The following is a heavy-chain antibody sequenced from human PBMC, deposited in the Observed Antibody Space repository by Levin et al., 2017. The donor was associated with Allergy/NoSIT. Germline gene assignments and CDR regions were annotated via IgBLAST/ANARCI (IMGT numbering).Heavy chain of an antibody. CDR2: VSDSGST. J-gene: IGHJ5*02. V-gene: IGHV4-59*08. Sequence: SQTLSLTCSVSAASITTYHWNWIRQPPGKRLEWIGYVSDSGSTKYNPSLKNRVTISVDTSKRQSSLKVTSLTAADTAVYYCARGPSNTVNTVVNWFDPWGQGTLVTVS. CDR3: ARGPSNTVNTVVNWFDP. CDR1: AASITTYH. D-gene: IGHD2-2*02.